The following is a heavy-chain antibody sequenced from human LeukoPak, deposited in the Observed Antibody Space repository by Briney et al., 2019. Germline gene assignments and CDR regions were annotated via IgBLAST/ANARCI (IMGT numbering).Heavy chain of an antibody. J-gene: IGHJ4*02. CDR3: ARDLLYYYGSGSYYNGWDY. CDR2: ISSSGSTI. Sequence: GGSLRLSCAASGFTFSDYYMSWIRQAPGKGLEWVSYISSSGSTIYYADSVKGRFTISRDNAKNSLYLQMNSLRAEDTAVYYCARDLLYYYGSGSYYNGWDYWGQGTLVTASS. V-gene: IGHV3-11*01. CDR1: GFTFSDYY. D-gene: IGHD3-10*01.